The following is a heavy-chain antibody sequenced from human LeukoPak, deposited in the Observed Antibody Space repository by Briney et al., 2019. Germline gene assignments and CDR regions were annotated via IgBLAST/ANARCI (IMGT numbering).Heavy chain of an antibody. V-gene: IGHV3-33*01. J-gene: IGHJ4*02. D-gene: IGHD1-14*01. CDR3: TRYNNDHFDY. CDR2: IAYDGSRA. CDR1: GFTFGGYG. Sequence: GRSLRLSCAGSGFTFGGYGVRWFRQTPGKGLEWVAVIAYDGSRAFYADSVEGRFTISRDNSKNTMSVQMNDLRAEDTAVYYCTRYNNDHFDYWGQGTLVTVSS.